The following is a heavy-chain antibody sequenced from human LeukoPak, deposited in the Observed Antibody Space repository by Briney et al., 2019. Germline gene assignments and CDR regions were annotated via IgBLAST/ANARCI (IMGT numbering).Heavy chain of an antibody. CDR1: GFTFSSYW. CDR2: IKQDGSGK. J-gene: IGHJ4*02. V-gene: IGHV3-7*04. Sequence: VGSLWVSRAASGFTFSSYWMSWVRQAPGKGLEWVANIKQDGSGKYCVDSVKGRFTISRDNAKNSLYLQMNSLRAEDTAVYYCARGTIAAAGYYYFDYWGQGAHVAAAS. CDR3: ARGTIAAAGYYYFDY. D-gene: IGHD6-13*01.